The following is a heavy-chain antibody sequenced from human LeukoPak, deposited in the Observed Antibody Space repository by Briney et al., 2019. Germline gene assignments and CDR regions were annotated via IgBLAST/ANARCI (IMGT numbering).Heavy chain of an antibody. CDR2: IYGGGTNT. J-gene: IGHJ4*02. CDR1: GFSFSSFA. Sequence: PGGSLRLSCAGSGFSFSSFAMTWVRQAPGKGLEWVSTIYGGGTNTFYADSVKGRFTISRDDSKNMQFLEMDSLRPEDTAVYYCARPYCGGDCYSSFDYWGQGTLVTVSS. V-gene: IGHV3-23*01. D-gene: IGHD2-21*02. CDR3: ARPYCGGDCYSSFDY.